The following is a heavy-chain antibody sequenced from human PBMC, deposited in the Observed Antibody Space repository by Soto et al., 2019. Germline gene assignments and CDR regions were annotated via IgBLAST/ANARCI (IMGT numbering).Heavy chain of an antibody. J-gene: IGHJ3*02. V-gene: IGHV1-18*01. CDR2: ISAYNGNT. D-gene: IGHD5-18*01. CDR3: ARDQAGYSYASGAFDI. Sequence: AAVTFSCKPSGYTFTSYGISWVRPAPGQGLEWMGWISAYNGNTNYAQKLQGRVTMTTDTSTSTAYMELRSLRSDDTAVYYCARDQAGYSYASGAFDIWGQGTMVTVSS. CDR1: GYTFTSYG.